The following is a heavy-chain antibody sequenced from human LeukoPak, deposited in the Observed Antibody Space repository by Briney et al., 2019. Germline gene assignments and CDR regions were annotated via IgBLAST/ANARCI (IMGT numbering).Heavy chain of an antibody. CDR1: GFTFSSYS. CDR3: ASSCSSTSCYTGQTIGLDMDV. V-gene: IGHV3-48*01. J-gene: IGHJ6*03. CDR2: ISSSSSTI. D-gene: IGHD2-2*02. Sequence: PGGSLRLSCAASGFTFSSYSMNWARQAPGKGLEWVSYISSSSSTIYYADSVKGRFTISRDNAKNSLYLQMNSLRAEDTAVYYCASSCSSTSCYTGQTIGLDMDVWGKGTTVTVSS.